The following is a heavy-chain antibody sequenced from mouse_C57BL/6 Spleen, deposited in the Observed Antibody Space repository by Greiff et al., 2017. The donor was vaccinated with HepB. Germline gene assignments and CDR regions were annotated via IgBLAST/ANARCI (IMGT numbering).Heavy chain of an antibody. D-gene: IGHD1-1*02. J-gene: IGHJ4*01. V-gene: IGHV1-22*01. Sequence: EVQRVESGPELVKPGASVKMSCKASGYTFTDYNMHWVKQSHGKSLEWIGDINPNNGGTSYNQKFKGKATLTVNKSSSTAYMELHSLTSEDSAVYYGARTCGTRYAMDYWGQGTSVTVSS. CDR3: ARTCGTRYAMDY. CDR2: INPNNGGT. CDR1: GYTFTDYN.